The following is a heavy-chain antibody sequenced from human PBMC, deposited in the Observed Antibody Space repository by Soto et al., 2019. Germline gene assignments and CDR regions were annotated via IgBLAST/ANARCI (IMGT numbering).Heavy chain of an antibody. CDR1: GFSFSDYS. CDR2: LTPAGTT. D-gene: IGHD2-15*01. CDR3: AKRATTVPTPGNYFDC. Sequence: GGSLRLSCAASGFSFSDYSMTWVRQAPGRGLEWVSTLTPAGTTFYADSVKGRFTISRDNYRNTLSLQMYNLRAEDTARYYCAKRATTVPTPGNYFDCWGQGTLVTVSS. V-gene: IGHV3-23*01. J-gene: IGHJ4*02.